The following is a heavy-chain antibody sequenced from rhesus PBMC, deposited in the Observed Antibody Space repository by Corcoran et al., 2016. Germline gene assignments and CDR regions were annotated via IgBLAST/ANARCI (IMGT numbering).Heavy chain of an antibody. CDR1: GYSISSGYY. Sequence: QVQLQESGPGLVKPSETLSLTCAVSGYSISSGYYWGWIRQPPGKGLEWIGHISSGGSNYLNPSLKSRVTLSVDTSKNQFSLKLSSVTAADTAVYYCARHYEDDYGYYSSYFDYWGQGVLVTVSS. V-gene: IGHV4S14*01. CDR2: ISSGGSN. D-gene: IGHD3-9*01. CDR3: ARHYEDDYGYYSSYFDY. J-gene: IGHJ4*01.